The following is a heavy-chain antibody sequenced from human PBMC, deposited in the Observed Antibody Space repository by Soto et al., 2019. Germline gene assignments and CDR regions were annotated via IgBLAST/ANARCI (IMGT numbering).Heavy chain of an antibody. CDR1: GFSLSTSGMG. J-gene: IGHJ4*02. D-gene: IGHD6-13*01. Sequence: QITLKESGPTLVKPTQTFTLACTFSGFSLSTSGMGVGWIRQPPGKALGWLALIYWDDDKRYSPSLKSRLTXTXATSKNQVVLTMTNMDPVDTATYYCAHYSSTSSFDYWGQGTLVTVSS. CDR3: AHYSSTSSFDY. V-gene: IGHV2-5*02. CDR2: IYWDDDK.